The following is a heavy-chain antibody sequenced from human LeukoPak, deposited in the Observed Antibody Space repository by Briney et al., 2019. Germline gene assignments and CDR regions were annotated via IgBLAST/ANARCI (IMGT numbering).Heavy chain of an antibody. Sequence: PGGSLRLSCAASGFTFTDYAMSWVRQAPGKGLEWVSAFSGGGGGTYYADSAKGRFTISRDNSKSTLSLQMNSRRAEDTAVYYCAKGRQEVGGSDAFDIWGQGTMVTVSS. CDR2: FSGGGGGT. CDR3: AKGRQEVGGSDAFDI. V-gene: IGHV3-23*01. CDR1: GFTFTDYA. D-gene: IGHD3-16*01. J-gene: IGHJ3*02.